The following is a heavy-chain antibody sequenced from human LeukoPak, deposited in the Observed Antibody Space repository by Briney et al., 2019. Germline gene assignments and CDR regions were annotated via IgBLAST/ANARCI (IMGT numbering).Heavy chain of an antibody. D-gene: IGHD1-14*01. CDR1: GGSINSYY. Sequence: SETLSLTCTVSGGSINSYYWSWIRQAPGKGLEWTGYIYYTGGEINYNPSLKSRLTISVDTSKNQFSLMLTSVTAADTAVYYCARQPAGTAAFDIWAQGTVVTVSS. J-gene: IGHJ3*02. V-gene: IGHV4-59*08. CDR3: ARQPAGTAAFDI. CDR2: IYYTGGEI.